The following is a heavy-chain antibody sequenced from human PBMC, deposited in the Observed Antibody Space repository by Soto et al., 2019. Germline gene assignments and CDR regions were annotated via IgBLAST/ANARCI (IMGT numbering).Heavy chain of an antibody. J-gene: IGHJ4*02. CDR1: GGSINSYY. CDR2: IYSSGST. D-gene: IGHD5-18*01. V-gene: IGHV4-59*08. CDR3: ARHRYSYGVYYFDY. Sequence: SETLSLTCTVSGGSINSYYWSWIRQPPGKGLEWIGYIYSSGSTNYNPSLKSRVTISVDTSKNQFSLKLSSVTAADTAVYYCARHRYSYGVYYFDYWGQGTLVTVSS.